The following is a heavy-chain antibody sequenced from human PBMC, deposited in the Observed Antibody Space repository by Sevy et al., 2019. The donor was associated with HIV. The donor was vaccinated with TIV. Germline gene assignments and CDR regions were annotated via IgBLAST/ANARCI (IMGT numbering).Heavy chain of an antibody. D-gene: IGHD2-8*01. V-gene: IGHV3-23*01. CDR2: LSFGCGKI. CDR3: AREGCSRPHDY. Sequence: GGSLRLSCAASGLAFYEYSMSWIRQAPGKGLEWVATLSFGCGKINYADSVKGRFTISRDNSKNSFYLQMDNLRVEDTAPYYCAREGCSRPHDYWGQGTRVTVSS. J-gene: IGHJ4*02. CDR1: GLAFYEYS.